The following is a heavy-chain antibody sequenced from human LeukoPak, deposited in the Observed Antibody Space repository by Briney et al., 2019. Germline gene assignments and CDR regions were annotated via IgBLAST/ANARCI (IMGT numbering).Heavy chain of an antibody. J-gene: IGHJ4*02. D-gene: IGHD6-19*01. Sequence: GGSLRLSCAASGFTFSSYAMHWVRQAPGKGLEWVAVISYDGSNKYYADSVKGRFTISRDNSKNTLYLQMNSLRAEDTAVYYCARVSQWLVINYWGQGTLVTVSS. CDR3: ARVSQWLVINY. CDR2: ISYDGSNK. V-gene: IGHV3-30-3*01. CDR1: GFTFSSYA.